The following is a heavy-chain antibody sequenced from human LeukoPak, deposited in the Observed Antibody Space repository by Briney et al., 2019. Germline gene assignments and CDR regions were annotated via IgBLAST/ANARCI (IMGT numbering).Heavy chain of an antibody. D-gene: IGHD1-7*01. J-gene: IGHJ5*02. Sequence: SESLSLTCTVSGGSISNYYWSRIRQPPGKGLEWIGYIYYSGSTNYNPSLKSRVTISVDTSKNQFSLKLVSVTAADTAVYYCARGGITGTANWFDPWGQGTLVTVSS. CDR3: ARGGITGTANWFDP. V-gene: IGHV4-59*08. CDR2: IYYSGST. CDR1: GGSISNYY.